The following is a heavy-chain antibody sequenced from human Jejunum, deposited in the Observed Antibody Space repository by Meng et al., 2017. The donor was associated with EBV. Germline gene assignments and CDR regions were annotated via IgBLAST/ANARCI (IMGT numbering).Heavy chain of an antibody. D-gene: IGHD3-22*01. CDR3: ARGRSYYDSSGYLGDF. CDR1: GYTFTNYD. V-gene: IGHV1-8*01. J-gene: IGHJ4*02. CDR2: MDTNSGNT. Sequence: HVQLVQSGAEAKTPGASVKVSCQASGYTFTNYDIDWVRQATGQGLEWMGWMDTNSGNTGYAQKFQGRVSMTRNTSINTAYMELSSLRSEDTAVYYCARGRSYYDSSGYLGDFWGQGTLVTVSS.